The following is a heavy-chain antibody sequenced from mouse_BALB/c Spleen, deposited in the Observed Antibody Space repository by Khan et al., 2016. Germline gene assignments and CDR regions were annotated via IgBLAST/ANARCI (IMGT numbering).Heavy chain of an antibody. CDR2: IISNGVST. CDR3: ARENNSVDYVLVY. D-gene: IGHD1-3*01. V-gene: IGHV5-6-3*01. CDR1: EFTFSNYV. J-gene: IGHJ4*01. Sequence: EVELVESGGGLVQPGGSLKLSCAASEFTFSNYVMSWVRQTPDKRLELVAAIISNGVSTYYPDSVKGRFTISRDNAKNTMYLQMSSLKSEDTAMYCYARENNSVDYVLVYWGRETSVTVSS.